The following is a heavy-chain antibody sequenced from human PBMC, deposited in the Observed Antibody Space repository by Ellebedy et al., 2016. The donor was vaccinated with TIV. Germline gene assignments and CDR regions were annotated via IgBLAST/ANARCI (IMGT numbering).Heavy chain of an antibody. CDR1: GFTFSNYF. J-gene: IGHJ4*02. CDR3: ARGLHQTVPFADH. CDR2: ISMDGDEQ. V-gene: IGHV3-7*03. Sequence: GESLKISCATSGFTFSNYFMGWVRQAPGRGLEWVASISMDGDEQQYADSVEGRFTLSRDDAEKSLYLQMKNLRLEDTAVYYCARGLHQTVPFADHGGQGALVSVSS. D-gene: IGHD2-2*01.